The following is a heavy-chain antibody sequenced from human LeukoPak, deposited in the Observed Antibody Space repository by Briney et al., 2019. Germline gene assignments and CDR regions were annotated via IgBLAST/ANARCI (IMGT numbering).Heavy chain of an antibody. CDR1: GGSISSGGYY. CDR3: AREGASYGDYGFDY. V-gene: IGHV4-61*02. J-gene: IGHJ4*02. CDR2: VYTSGST. Sequence: SETLSLTCTVSGGSISSGGYYWSWIRQPAGKGLEWIGRVYTSGSTNYNPSLKSRVTISIDTSKNQFSLNLSSVTAADTAVYYCAREGASYGDYGFDYWGQGTLVTVSS. D-gene: IGHD4-17*01.